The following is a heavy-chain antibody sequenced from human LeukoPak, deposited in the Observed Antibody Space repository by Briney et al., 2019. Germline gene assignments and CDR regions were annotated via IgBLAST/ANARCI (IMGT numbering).Heavy chain of an antibody. Sequence: GASVKVSCKASGYTFTSYGISWVRQAPGQGLEWMGWISAYNGNTNYAQKFQGRVTMTRDTSISTAYMELSRLRSDDTAVYYCARAGGDYGGNSMAFDIWGQGTMVTVSS. CDR1: GYTFTSYG. D-gene: IGHD4-23*01. CDR3: ARAGGDYGGNSMAFDI. CDR2: ISAYNGNT. J-gene: IGHJ3*02. V-gene: IGHV1-18*01.